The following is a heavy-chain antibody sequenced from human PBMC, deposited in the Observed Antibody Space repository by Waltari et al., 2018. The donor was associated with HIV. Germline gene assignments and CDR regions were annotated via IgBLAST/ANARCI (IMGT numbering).Heavy chain of an antibody. CDR2: MYHSGNT. V-gene: IGHV4-38-2*01. Sequence: QVQLQESGPGLVKPSETLSLTCGVSGYSISSGHSWGWIRRPPGKGLAWVGTMYHSGNTYKNPSLKSRVTISVDTSKNQFSLKLSSVTAADTAVYYCARVGGYCSGGSCHGTYYFDYWGQGTLVTVSS. J-gene: IGHJ4*02. D-gene: IGHD2-15*01. CDR1: GYSISSGHS. CDR3: ARVGGYCSGGSCHGTYYFDY.